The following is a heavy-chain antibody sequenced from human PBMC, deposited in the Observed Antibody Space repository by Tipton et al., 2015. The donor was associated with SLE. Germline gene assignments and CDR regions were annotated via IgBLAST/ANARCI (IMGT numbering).Heavy chain of an antibody. D-gene: IGHD6-13*01. V-gene: IGHV6-1*01. CDR2: TYYRSKYYN. CDR1: GDSVSSNSAA. CDR3: ARDVTAAGSTGYYYYYMDV. J-gene: IGHJ6*03. Sequence: LRLSCAISGDSVSSNSAAWNWIRQSPSRGLEWLGRTYYRSKYYNDYAVFVKSRITINPDTSKNQFSLQLNSVTPEDTAVYYCARDVTAAGSTGYYYYYMDVWGKGTTVTVSS.